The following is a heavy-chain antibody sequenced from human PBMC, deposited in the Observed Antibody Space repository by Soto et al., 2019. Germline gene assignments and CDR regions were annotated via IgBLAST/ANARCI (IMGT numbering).Heavy chain of an antibody. CDR1: GGSISRYY. CDR2: IYTSGST. V-gene: IGHV4-4*07. Sequence: SETLSLTCTVSGGSISRYYWSWIGQPAGKGLEWIGRIYTSGSTNYNPSLKSRVTMSVDTSKNQFSLKLSSVTAADTAVYYCARDRKSGSYAFDYWGQGTLVTVSS. CDR3: ARDRKSGSYAFDY. D-gene: IGHD1-26*01. J-gene: IGHJ4*02.